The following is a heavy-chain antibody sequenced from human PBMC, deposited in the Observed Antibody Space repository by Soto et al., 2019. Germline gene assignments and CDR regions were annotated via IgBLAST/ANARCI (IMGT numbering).Heavy chain of an antibody. Sequence: QVQLVQSGAEVKKPGASVKVSCKTSGYTFTEYDVTWVRQATGQGLEWMGWMSPNSDNIGYVQKFQGRLTTTRNTSASTAYMELSSLRAEDTAVYYCARLASPGQYYYMDVWGTGTTVTIS. CDR3: ARLASPGQYYYMDV. J-gene: IGHJ6*03. V-gene: IGHV1-8*01. CDR2: MSPNSDNI. CDR1: GYTFTEYD.